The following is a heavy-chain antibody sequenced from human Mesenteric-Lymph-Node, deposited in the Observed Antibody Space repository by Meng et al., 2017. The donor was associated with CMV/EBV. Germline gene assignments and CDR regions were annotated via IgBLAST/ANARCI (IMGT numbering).Heavy chain of an antibody. CDR2: MYYSGST. D-gene: IGHD5-12*01. CDR3: ARDGSGYDFYYGMDV. Sequence: SETLSLSCTVSGGSISSYHWSWIRQPPGKGLEWIGYMYYSGSTNYNPPLKSRVTISVDTSKNQFSLKLSSVTAADTAVYYCARDGSGYDFYYGMDVWGQGTTVTVSS. J-gene: IGHJ6*02. V-gene: IGHV4-59*01. CDR1: GGSISSYH.